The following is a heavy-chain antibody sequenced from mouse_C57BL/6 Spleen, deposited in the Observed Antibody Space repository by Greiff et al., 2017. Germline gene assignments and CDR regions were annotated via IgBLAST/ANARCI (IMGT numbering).Heavy chain of an antibody. CDR1: GYTFTSYG. Sequence: QVQLQQSGAELARPGASVKLSCKASGYTFTSYGISWVKQRTGQGLEWIGEIYPRSGNTYYNEKFKGKATLTPDKSSSTAYMELRSLTSEDSAVYFCARSGTYYGSSYPDYWGQGTTLTVSS. D-gene: IGHD1-1*01. CDR2: IYPRSGNT. V-gene: IGHV1-81*01. CDR3: ARSGTYYGSSYPDY. J-gene: IGHJ2*01.